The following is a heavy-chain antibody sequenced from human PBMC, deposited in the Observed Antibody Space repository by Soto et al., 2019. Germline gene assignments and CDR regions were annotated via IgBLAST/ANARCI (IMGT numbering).Heavy chain of an antibody. D-gene: IGHD6-19*01. CDR3: ARVAVAGTRFDY. CDR2: IYFSGRT. V-gene: IGHV4-61*01. CDR1: GGSVSGGSYY. J-gene: IGHJ4*02. Sequence: PSETLSLTCTVSGGSVSGGSYYWNWIRQPPGKGLEWIGYIYFSGRTNYNPSLKSRVTISIDTSKNQFSLKLSSATAADTAVYYCARVAVAGTRFDYWGQGTLVTVSS.